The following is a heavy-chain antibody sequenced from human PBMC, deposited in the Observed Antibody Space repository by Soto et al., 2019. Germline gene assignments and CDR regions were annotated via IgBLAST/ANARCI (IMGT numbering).Heavy chain of an antibody. CDR1: GFTFSSYG. Sequence: QVQLVESGGGVVQPGRSLRLSCAASGFTFSSYGMHWVRQAPGKGLEWVAVISYDGSNKYYADSVKGRFTISRDNSKNTLYLQMNSLRAEDTAVYYCAKGTLDYGSGSEYYFDYWGQGTLVTVSS. V-gene: IGHV3-30*18. J-gene: IGHJ4*02. CDR2: ISYDGSNK. D-gene: IGHD3-10*01. CDR3: AKGTLDYGSGSEYYFDY.